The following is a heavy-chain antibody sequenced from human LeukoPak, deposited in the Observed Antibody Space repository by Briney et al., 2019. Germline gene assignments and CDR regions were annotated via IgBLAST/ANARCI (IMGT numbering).Heavy chain of an antibody. J-gene: IGHJ6*02. CDR3: ARGPLGVAAAGTSGYYYYYGMDV. CDR1: GGSFSSYY. D-gene: IGHD6-13*01. Sequence: SETLSLTCAVYGGSFSSYYWSWIRQPPGKGLEWIGEINHSGSTNYNPSLKSRVTISVDTSKNQFSLKLSSVTAADTAVYYCARGPLGVAAAGTSGYYYYYGMDVWGQGTTVTVSS. V-gene: IGHV4-34*01. CDR2: INHSGST.